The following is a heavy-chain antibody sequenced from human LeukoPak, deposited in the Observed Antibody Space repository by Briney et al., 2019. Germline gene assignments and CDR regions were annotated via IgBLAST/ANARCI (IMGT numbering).Heavy chain of an antibody. D-gene: IGHD6-13*01. V-gene: IGHV1-18*01. CDR2: ISAYNGNT. Sequence: ASVKVSCKASGYTFTSYGISWVRQAPGQGLEWMGWISAYNGNTNYAQKLQGRVTMTTDTSTSTAYMELRSLRSDDTAVYYCARGGVLVSSCYYFDYWGQGTLVTVSS. J-gene: IGHJ4*02. CDR1: GYTFTSYG. CDR3: ARGGVLVSSCYYFDY.